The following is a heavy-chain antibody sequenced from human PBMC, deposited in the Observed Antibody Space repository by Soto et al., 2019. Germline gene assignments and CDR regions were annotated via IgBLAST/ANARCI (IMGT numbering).Heavy chain of an antibody. CDR3: AKESQWELPPY. Sequence: QVQLVESGGGVVQPGRSLRLSCAASGFTFSSYGMHWVRQAPGKGLEWVAVISYDGSNKYYADSVKGRFTISRDNSKNTLYLQMNSLRAEDTAVYYCAKESQWELPPYWGQGTLVTVSS. J-gene: IGHJ4*02. CDR1: GFTFSSYG. D-gene: IGHD1-26*01. CDR2: ISYDGSNK. V-gene: IGHV3-30*18.